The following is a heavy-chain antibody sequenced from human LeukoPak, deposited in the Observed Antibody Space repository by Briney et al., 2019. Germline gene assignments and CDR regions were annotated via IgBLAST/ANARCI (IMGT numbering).Heavy chain of an antibody. D-gene: IGHD2-2*01. J-gene: IGHJ4*02. CDR2: INQDGSGE. CDR3: TRDHITSWQIDF. V-gene: IGHV3-7*03. Sequence: QAGGSLRLSCAASGFTFSSYWMSWVRQAPGKGLEWVANINQDGSGEYYVDSVKDRFTISRDNAKNSLSLQMNSLRVEDTAVYYCTRDHITSWQIDFWGQGTMVTVSS. CDR1: GFTFSSYW.